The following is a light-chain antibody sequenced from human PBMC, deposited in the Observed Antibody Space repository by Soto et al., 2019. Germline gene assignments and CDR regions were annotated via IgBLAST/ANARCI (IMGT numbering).Light chain of an antibody. CDR3: QQYGRSPPGFT. J-gene: IGKJ3*01. CDR2: VAS. Sequence: EIVLTQSPGTLSLSPGERATLSCRASQSISSNYLAWYQQKPGQAPRLLLYVASFRATGIPDRFSGCGSGTDFTLTISRLEPEDFAVYYCQQYGRSPPGFTFGPGTKVDSK. V-gene: IGKV3-20*01. CDR1: QSISSNY.